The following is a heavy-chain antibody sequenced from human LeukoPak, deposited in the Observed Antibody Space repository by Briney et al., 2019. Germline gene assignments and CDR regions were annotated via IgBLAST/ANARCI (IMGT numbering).Heavy chain of an antibody. CDR2: IVVGSGNT. Sequence: ASVKVSCKASGFTFTSSAMQWVRQARGQRLEWIGWIVVGSGNTNYAQKFQERATITRDMSTSTAYMELSSLRSEDTAVYYCAAGEGIVGDIFDYWGQGALVTVSS. V-gene: IGHV1-58*02. CDR1: GFTFTSSA. J-gene: IGHJ4*02. CDR3: AAGEGIVGDIFDY. D-gene: IGHD1-26*01.